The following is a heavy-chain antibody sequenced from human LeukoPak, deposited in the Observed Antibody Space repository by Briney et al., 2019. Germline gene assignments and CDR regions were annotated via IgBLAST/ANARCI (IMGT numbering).Heavy chain of an antibody. Sequence: SETLSLTCAVYGGSFSGYYWSWIRQPPGKGLEWIGEINHSGSTYYNPSLKSRVTISVDRSKNQFSLKLSSVTAADTAVYYCARVGPSYYDSSGYYSDAFDIWGQGTMVTVSS. V-gene: IGHV4-34*01. CDR3: ARVGPSYYDSSGYYSDAFDI. CDR1: GGSFSGYY. J-gene: IGHJ3*02. CDR2: INHSGST. D-gene: IGHD3-22*01.